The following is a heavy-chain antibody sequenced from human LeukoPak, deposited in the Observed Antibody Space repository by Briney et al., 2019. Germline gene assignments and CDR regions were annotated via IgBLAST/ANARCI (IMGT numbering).Heavy chain of an antibody. CDR3: AKRGVVIRVILVGFHKEAYYFDS. J-gene: IGHJ4*02. CDR2: IGGSGAGT. V-gene: IGHV3-23*01. D-gene: IGHD3-22*01. Sequence: GGSLRLSCAVSGITLSNYGMSWVRQAPGKGLEWVAGIGGSGAGTNYADSVKGRFTISRDNSKNTLYLQMNSLSVEDTAVYFCAKRGVVIRVILVGFHKEAYYFDSWGQGALVTVSS. CDR1: GITLSNYG.